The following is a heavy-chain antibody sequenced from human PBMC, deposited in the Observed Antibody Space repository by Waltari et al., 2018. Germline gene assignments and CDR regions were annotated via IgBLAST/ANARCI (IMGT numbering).Heavy chain of an antibody. J-gene: IGHJ5*02. CDR2: IYYSGRT. Sequence: QLQLQESGPGLVKPSETLSLTCTVSGGSISSSSYYLGWIRQSPGKGLEWIGSIYYSGRTTDNPTLKSRVTISGDTSKNQFSLKLSSVTAADTAVYYCARHWKKSGYRFDPWGQGTLVTVSS. CDR1: GGSISSSSYY. D-gene: IGHD5-12*01. CDR3: ARHWKKSGYRFDP. V-gene: IGHV4-39*01.